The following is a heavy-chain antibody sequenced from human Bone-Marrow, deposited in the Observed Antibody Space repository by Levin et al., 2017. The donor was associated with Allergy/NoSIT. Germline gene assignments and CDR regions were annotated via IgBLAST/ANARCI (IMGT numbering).Heavy chain of an antibody. V-gene: IGHV4-30-2*01. Sequence: LRLSCAVSGDSLSSGVFSWSWIRQPLGKGLEWLGYIYDRGSTYYNPSLRSRLTISVDVSKNQFSLRLSSVTAADTAVYYCVRSAKDYGDYADLPGHYFDPWGQGILVTVSS. J-gene: IGHJ5*02. CDR1: GDSLSSGVFS. CDR2: IYDRGST. CDR3: VRSAKDYGDYADLPGHYFDP. D-gene: IGHD4-17*01.